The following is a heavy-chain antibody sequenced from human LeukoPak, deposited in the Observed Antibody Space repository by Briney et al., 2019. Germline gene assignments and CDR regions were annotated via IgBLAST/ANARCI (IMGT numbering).Heavy chain of an antibody. D-gene: IGHD3-9*01. J-gene: IGHJ4*02. CDR1: GYTFTSYG. CDR3: ARAGSVLRYFDWFVSQEYYFDY. V-gene: IGHV1-18*01. CDR2: FSAYNGKT. Sequence: ASVKLSCKASGYTFTSYGISWVRQAPGPGLEWKGWFSAYNGKTNYAQKLQGRVTMTTDTSTSTAYMELRSLRSDDTAVYYCARAGSVLRYFDWFVSQEYYFDYWGQGTLVTVSS.